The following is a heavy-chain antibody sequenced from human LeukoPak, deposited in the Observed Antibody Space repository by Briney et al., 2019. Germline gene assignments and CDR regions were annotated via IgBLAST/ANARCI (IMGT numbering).Heavy chain of an antibody. D-gene: IGHD6-6*01. Sequence: SGGSLRLSCAASGFTFSSYWMSWVRQAPGKGLEWVANIKQDGSEKYYVDSVKGRFTISRDNAKNSLYLQMNSLRAEDTAVYYCARDGTSYIAARRNAFDIWGQGTMVTVSS. CDR2: IKQDGSEK. CDR1: GFTFSSYW. CDR3: ARDGTSYIAARRNAFDI. J-gene: IGHJ3*02. V-gene: IGHV3-7*01.